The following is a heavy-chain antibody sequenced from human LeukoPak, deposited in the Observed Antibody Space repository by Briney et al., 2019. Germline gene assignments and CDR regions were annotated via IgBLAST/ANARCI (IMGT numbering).Heavy chain of an antibody. Sequence: GGSLRLSCAASGFTFNTYVMSWVRQAPGKGLEWVSAINGGGSNTYYADSVKGRFTISRDNSKNMVYLQMNNLIADDTAVYYCAKSVVVITFRFDDWGQGALVTVSS. CDR2: INGGGSNT. CDR1: GFTFNTYV. J-gene: IGHJ4*02. D-gene: IGHD2-15*01. V-gene: IGHV3-23*01. CDR3: AKSVVVITFRFDD.